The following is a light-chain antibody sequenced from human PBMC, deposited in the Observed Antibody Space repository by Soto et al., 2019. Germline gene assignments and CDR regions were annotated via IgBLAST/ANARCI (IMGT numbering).Light chain of an antibody. V-gene: IGKV3-20*01. J-gene: IGKJ2*01. Sequence: EMVLTQSPGTLSLSPGERATLSCRASQSVSSSYLAWYQQKPGQAPRLLIYGASSRAKGIPDRYSGSGSGTHFTLTISRLEPEAFVVYYCQQYGSLPPYTFGQGTKLEIK. CDR1: QSVSSSY. CDR2: GAS. CDR3: QQYGSLPPYT.